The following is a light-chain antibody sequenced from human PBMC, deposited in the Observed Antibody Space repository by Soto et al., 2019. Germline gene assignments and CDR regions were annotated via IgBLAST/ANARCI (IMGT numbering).Light chain of an antibody. CDR3: SSYTSSSIYV. CDR1: SSDVGGYNY. CDR2: DVS. Sequence: QSALTQPASVSGSPGQSITISCTGTSSDVGGYNYVSWYQQHPGKAPKLMIYDVSNRPSGVYNRFSGSKSGNTASLTISGLQAGDEADYYCSSYTSSSIYVFGTGTKVTVL. V-gene: IGLV2-14*01. J-gene: IGLJ1*01.